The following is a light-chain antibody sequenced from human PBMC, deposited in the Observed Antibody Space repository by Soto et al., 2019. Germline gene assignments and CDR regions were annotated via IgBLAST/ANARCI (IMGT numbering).Light chain of an antibody. CDR3: QQLNSYPIT. V-gene: IGKV1-9*01. J-gene: IGKJ5*01. CDR1: QGISSY. CDR2: AAS. Sequence: MQLTQSPSSLSASVGDRVTITWRASQGISSYLAWYQQKPGKAPKLMIYAASTLQSGVPSRFSGSGSGTDFTLTISRLQTEDFATYYCQQLNSYPITFGQGTRLENK.